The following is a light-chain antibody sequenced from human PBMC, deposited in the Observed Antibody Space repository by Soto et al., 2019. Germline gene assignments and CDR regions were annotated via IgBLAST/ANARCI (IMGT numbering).Light chain of an antibody. V-gene: IGKV3-20*01. CDR1: QSVSSNY. Sequence: EIVLTQSPGTLSLSPGERATHSCRASQSVSSNYLAWYQQKPGQAPRLLIYGASTRATGIPDRFSGSGSGTDFTLTISRLEPEDFAVYFCQPYGSSRTFGLGTKVDIK. CDR2: GAS. J-gene: IGKJ1*01. CDR3: QPYGSSRT.